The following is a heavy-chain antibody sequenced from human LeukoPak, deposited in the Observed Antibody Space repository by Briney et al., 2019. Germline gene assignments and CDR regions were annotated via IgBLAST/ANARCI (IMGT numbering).Heavy chain of an antibody. Sequence: SQTLSLTCTVSGGSISSGSYYGSWIRQPAGKGLEWIGRIYTSGSTNYNPSLKSRVTISVDTSKNQFSLKLSSVAAADTAVYYCARGLIAAAGVFDYWGQGTLVTVSS. CDR3: ARGLIAAAGVFDY. D-gene: IGHD6-13*01. CDR2: IYTSGST. CDR1: GGSISSGSYY. J-gene: IGHJ4*02. V-gene: IGHV4-61*02.